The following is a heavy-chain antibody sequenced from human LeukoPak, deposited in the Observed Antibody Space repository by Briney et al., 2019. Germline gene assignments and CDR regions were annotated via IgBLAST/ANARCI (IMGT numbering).Heavy chain of an antibody. CDR1: GFTSSSYW. V-gene: IGHV3-74*01. Sequence: GGSLRLSCGASGFTSSSYWMHWVRQAPGKGVVWVSRIKSDGSRTDYADSVKGRFIISRDNAKNTLYLQMSSLRVEDTAVYYCARDSYYYDDRGSHYYGIDVWGHGTTVTVSS. J-gene: IGHJ6*02. CDR3: ARDSYYYDDRGSHYYGIDV. D-gene: IGHD3-22*01. CDR2: IKSDGSRT.